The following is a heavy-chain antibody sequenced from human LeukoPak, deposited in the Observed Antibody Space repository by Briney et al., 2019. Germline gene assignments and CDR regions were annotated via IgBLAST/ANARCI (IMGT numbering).Heavy chain of an antibody. CDR3: ARRSTPADYDFWSGVLMDV. J-gene: IGHJ6*02. CDR1: GGSISSSSYS. CDR2: IYYSGST. V-gene: IGHV4-39*01. D-gene: IGHD3-3*01. Sequence: SETLSLTCTVSGGSISSSSYSWGWIRQPPGKGLEWIGSIYYSGSTYYNPSLKSRVTISVDTSKNQFSLKLSSVTAADTAVYYCARRSTPADYDFWSGVLMDVWGQGTTVTVSS.